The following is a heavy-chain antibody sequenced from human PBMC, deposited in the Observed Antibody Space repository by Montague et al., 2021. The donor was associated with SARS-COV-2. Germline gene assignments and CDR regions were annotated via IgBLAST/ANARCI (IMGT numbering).Heavy chain of an antibody. J-gene: IGHJ6*02. Sequence: SETRSLTCAVYGGSFSGYYWSWIRQPPGKGLEWIGEINHSGSTNYNPSLKSQVTISVDTSKNQFSLKLSSVTAADMAVYYCTREGYQVLWSDYYYYGMDVWGQGTTVTVSS. CDR1: GGSFSGYY. D-gene: IGHD2-2*01. CDR2: INHSGST. CDR3: TREGYQVLWSDYYYYGMDV. V-gene: IGHV4-34*01.